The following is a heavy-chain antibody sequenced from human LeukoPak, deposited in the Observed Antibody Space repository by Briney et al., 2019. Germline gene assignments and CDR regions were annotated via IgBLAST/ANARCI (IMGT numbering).Heavy chain of an antibody. J-gene: IGHJ4*02. D-gene: IGHD3-22*01. CDR3: ARHSSLDYYDSSGYYPDY. CDR1: GGSISSYY. CDR2: IYYSGST. V-gene: IGHV4-59*08. Sequence: SETLSLTCTVSGGSISSYYWSWIRQPPGKGLEWIGYIYYSGSTNYNPSLKSRVTISVDTSKNQFSLKLSSATAADTAVYYCARHSSLDYYDSSGYYPDYWGQGTLVTVSS.